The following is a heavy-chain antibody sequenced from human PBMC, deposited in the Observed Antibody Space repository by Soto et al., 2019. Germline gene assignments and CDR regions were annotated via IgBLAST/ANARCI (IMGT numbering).Heavy chain of an antibody. CDR2: IWYDGSNK. CDR3: AREGELGYCSGGSSSAEYFQH. J-gene: IGHJ1*01. D-gene: IGHD2-15*01. V-gene: IGHV3-33*01. CDR1: GFTFSSYG. Sequence: QVQLVESGGGVVQPGRSLRLSCAASGFTFSSYGMHWVRQAPGKGLEWVAVIWYDGSNKYYADSVKGRFTISRDNSKNTLYLQMNSLRAEDTAVYYCAREGELGYCSGGSSSAEYFQHWGQGTLVTVSS.